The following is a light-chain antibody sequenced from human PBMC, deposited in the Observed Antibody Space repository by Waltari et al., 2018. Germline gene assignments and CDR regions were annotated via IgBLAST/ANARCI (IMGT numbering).Light chain of an antibody. CDR1: QSVSRW. CDR3: QQYTTYSGT. Sequence: DIQMTQSPSTLSASIGYRVTITCRAIQSVSRWLAWYQPKPGKAPKVLIYDASSLESGVPSRFSGSGSGTEFTLTISSLQPDDFATYYCQQYTTYSGTFGQGTKVEIK. V-gene: IGKV1-5*01. J-gene: IGKJ1*01. CDR2: DAS.